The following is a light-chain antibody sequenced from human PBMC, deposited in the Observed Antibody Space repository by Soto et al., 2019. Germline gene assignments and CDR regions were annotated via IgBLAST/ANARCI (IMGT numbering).Light chain of an antibody. CDR3: QQYGSSPPRT. CDR1: QSVFSS. V-gene: IGKV3-15*01. J-gene: IGKJ1*01. Sequence: DIVMTQSPATLSVSPGERATLSCRASQSVFSSLAWYQQKPGQAPRLLIYGAATRATGIPARFSGSGSGTEFTLTISSLQSEDFAVYFCQQYGSSPPRTFGQGTKVDIK. CDR2: GAA.